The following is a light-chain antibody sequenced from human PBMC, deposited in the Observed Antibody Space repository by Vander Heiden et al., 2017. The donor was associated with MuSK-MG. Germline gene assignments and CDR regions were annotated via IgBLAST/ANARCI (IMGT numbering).Light chain of an antibody. CDR1: QDIRMY. J-gene: IGKJ5*01. CDR3: QQEDNLPFN. CDR2: DAS. V-gene: IGKV1-33*01. Sequence: DVQMTQSPSSLSASVGDRVTITCQASQDIRMYLNWYQHKPGKAPQLLIYDASTLETGVSSRFSGSGSGTDFSFTISSLQPEDIATYYCQQEDNLPFNFGQGTRLEIK.